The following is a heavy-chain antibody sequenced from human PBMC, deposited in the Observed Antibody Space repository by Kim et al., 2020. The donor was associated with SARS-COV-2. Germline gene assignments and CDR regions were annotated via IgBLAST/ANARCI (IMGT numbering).Heavy chain of an antibody. J-gene: IGHJ4*02. Sequence: GGSLRLSCVTSGFRFSDYYMDWVRQAPGKGLEVVGRIRNRASGYSKEYAASVKGRFTISRDASRNSLYLQMNGLKREDTARYYCVRDYGAFGDSWGQGTLVSVSS. CDR2: IRNRASGYSK. CDR3: VRDYGAFGDS. CDR1: GFRFSDYY. V-gene: IGHV3-72*01. D-gene: IGHD3-16*01.